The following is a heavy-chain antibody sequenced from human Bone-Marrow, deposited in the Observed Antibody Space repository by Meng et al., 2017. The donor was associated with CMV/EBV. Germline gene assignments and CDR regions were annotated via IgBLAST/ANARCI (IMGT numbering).Heavy chain of an antibody. J-gene: IGHJ4*02. CDR3: SRDQLLYLDH. CDR1: GFTFSSYW. CDR2: INSDGYST. Sequence: GESLKISCAASGFTFSSYWLHWVRQAPGKGLVWVSRINSDGYSTDYADSVEGRFTISRDNAKNTLYLQMNRLRAEDTAVYYCSRDQLLYLDHWGQGTVVTVSS. D-gene: IGHD2-2*01. V-gene: IGHV3-74*01.